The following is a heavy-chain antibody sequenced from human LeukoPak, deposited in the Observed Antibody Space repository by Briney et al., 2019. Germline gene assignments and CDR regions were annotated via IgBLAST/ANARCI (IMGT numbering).Heavy chain of an antibody. V-gene: IGHV3-23*01. CDR3: AKSLRVRGVPEYMDV. Sequence: GGALRLSCAASGFTFSSYAMSWVRQAPGKGLEWVSAISGSGGSTYYADSVKGRFTISRDNSNNIVLLQMNRLRAEDTAVYYCAKSLRVRGVPEYMDVWGRGTTVTISS. CDR2: ISGSGGST. D-gene: IGHD3-10*01. J-gene: IGHJ6*03. CDR1: GFTFSSYA.